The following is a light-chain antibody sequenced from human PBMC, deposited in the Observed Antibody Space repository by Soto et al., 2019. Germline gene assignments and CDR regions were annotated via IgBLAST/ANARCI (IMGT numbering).Light chain of an antibody. CDR2: GAS. J-gene: IGKJ1*01. CDR3: HQSHSSPWT. CDR1: QSINYY. Sequence: DIQMTQSPSSLSASVGDRVTNTCRASQSINYYLNWYQQKPLKAPTLLIHGASNLQRGVPSRFSGSGAGTEFTLTISSLQPEDFATYYCHQSHSSPWTFGQGTKVEI. V-gene: IGKV1-39*01.